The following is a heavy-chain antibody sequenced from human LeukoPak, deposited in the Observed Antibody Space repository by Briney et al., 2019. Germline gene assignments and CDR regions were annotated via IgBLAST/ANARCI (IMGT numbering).Heavy chain of an antibody. D-gene: IGHD3-3*02. V-gene: IGHV3-21*01. CDR1: GFTFSSYS. Sequence: GSXXLSCAASGFTFSSYSMNWVRQAPGKGLEWVSSISSSSSYIYYADSVKGRFTISRDNAKNSLYLQMNSLRAEDTAVYYCARDRISYFDYWGQGTLVTVSS. CDR2: ISSSSSYI. J-gene: IGHJ4*02. CDR3: ARDRISYFDY.